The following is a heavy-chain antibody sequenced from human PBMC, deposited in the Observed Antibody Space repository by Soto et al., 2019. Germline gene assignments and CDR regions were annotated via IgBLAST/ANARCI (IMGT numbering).Heavy chain of an antibody. J-gene: IGHJ6*02. CDR1: GGTFSSYA. V-gene: IGHV1-69*13. D-gene: IGHD2-8*01. CDR2: IIPISGTT. CDR3: ARVRCFNGLCHTADYGMDV. Sequence: ASVKVSCKASGGTFSSYAISWVRQAPGQGLEWMGGIIPISGTTNYAQKFQGRVAITADESTDTVYMELSRLRSEDTAVYFCARVRCFNGLCHTADYGMDVWGQGTTVTVSS.